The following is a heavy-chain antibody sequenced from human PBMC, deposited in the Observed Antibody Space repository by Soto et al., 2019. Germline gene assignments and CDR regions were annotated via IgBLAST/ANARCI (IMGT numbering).Heavy chain of an antibody. V-gene: IGHV3-30*18. CDR2: ISHDAVNE. CDR1: GFTFSSYG. Sequence: GESLKISCAASGFTFSSYGMHWVRQAPGKGLEWVAAISHDAVNEYYVDSVKGRFTISRENFKNALFLQMNSLGVEDTAVYYCAKESKHLVFDYWGPGILVTVSS. CDR3: AKESKHLVFDY. J-gene: IGHJ4*02. D-gene: IGHD6-13*01.